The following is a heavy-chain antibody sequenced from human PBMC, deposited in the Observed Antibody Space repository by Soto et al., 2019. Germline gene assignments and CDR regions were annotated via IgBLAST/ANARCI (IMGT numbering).Heavy chain of an antibody. D-gene: IGHD3-22*01. Sequence: QVQLVQSGAEVKKPGSWVKVSCTASGGSLSNFGISWVRQAPGQGLEWMGAIIPVFGTPNYAQKFQDRVTINADESTTTVYMEVRSLTSEDTAVYYCARGDATKIVVTTYYAMDVWGQGTTVTVSS. CDR1: GGSLSNFG. V-gene: IGHV1-69*12. CDR2: IIPVFGTP. J-gene: IGHJ6*02. CDR3: ARGDATKIVVTTYYAMDV.